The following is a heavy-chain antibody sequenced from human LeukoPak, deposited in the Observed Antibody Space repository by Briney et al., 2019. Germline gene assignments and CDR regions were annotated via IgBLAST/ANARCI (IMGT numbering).Heavy chain of an antibody. CDR1: GGSISSSSYY. CDR3: ARREGYYYGSGNAFDI. Sequence: PSETLSLTCTVSGGSISSSSYYWGWIRQPPGKGLEWIGSIYYSGSTYYNPSLKSRVTVSVDTSKNQFSLKLSSVTAADTAVYYCARREGYYYGSGNAFDIWGQGTMATVSS. V-gene: IGHV4-39*01. D-gene: IGHD3-10*01. J-gene: IGHJ3*02. CDR2: IYYSGST.